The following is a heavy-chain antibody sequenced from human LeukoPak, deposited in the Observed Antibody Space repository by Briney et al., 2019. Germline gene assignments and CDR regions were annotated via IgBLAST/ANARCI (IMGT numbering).Heavy chain of an antibody. CDR3: ARDLGPEYQLLDRGYYYYYMDV. J-gene: IGHJ6*03. CDR2: INYSRST. Sequence: SETLFLTCTVSGGSIISSSYNWSCIRQPPGEGVEFFGYINYSRSTYYNPSLKSRVTISVDSSKNQFSLKLSSVTAADTAVYYCARDLGPEYQLLDRGYYYYYMDVWGKGTTVTVSS. V-gene: IGHV4-61*05. D-gene: IGHD2-2*01. CDR1: GGSIISSSYN.